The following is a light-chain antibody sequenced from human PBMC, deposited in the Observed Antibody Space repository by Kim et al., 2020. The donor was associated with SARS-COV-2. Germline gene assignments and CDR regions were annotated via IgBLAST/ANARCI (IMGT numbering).Light chain of an antibody. CDR2: GVS. Sequence: VCPGERAPLSCRSSQSISNNLAWYQQKPGQAPRLLIYGVSTRATDIPARFSGSGSGTDFTLTISSLQSEDFAVYYCQQYNNWPPNTFGQGTKLEI. CDR1: QSISNN. J-gene: IGKJ2*01. V-gene: IGKV3-15*01. CDR3: QQYNNWPPNT.